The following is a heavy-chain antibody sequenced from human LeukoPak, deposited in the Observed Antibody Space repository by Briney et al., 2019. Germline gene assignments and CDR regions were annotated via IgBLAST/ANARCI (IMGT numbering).Heavy chain of an antibody. CDR2: MNPNSGNT. V-gene: IGHV1-8*01. Sequence: ASVKVSCKASGYTFTSYDINWVRQATGQGLEWMGWMNPNSGNTGYAQKFQGRVTMTTDTSTSTAYMELRSLRSDDTAVYYCARAQQLRFDPWGQGTLVTVSS. D-gene: IGHD6-13*01. J-gene: IGHJ5*02. CDR1: GYTFTSYD. CDR3: ARAQQLRFDP.